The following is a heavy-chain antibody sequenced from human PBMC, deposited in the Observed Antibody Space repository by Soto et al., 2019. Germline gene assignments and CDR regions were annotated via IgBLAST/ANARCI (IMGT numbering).Heavy chain of an antibody. Sequence: PSETLSLTWAVSGYSISSSNWWGWIRQPPGKGLEWIGYIYYSGSTYYNPSVTGRVSMSVDTSKNQFSLKLSSVTAVDTAVYCCARHTSSMRYFDYWGQGTLVTVSS. V-gene: IGHV4-28*01. J-gene: IGHJ4*02. CDR2: IYYSGST. CDR1: GYSISSSNW. CDR3: ARHTSSMRYFDY.